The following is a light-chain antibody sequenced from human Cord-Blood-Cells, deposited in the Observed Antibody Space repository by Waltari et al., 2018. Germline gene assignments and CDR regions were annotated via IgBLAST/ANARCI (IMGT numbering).Light chain of an antibody. CDR3: QQYGSSLWT. J-gene: IGKJ1*01. CDR2: GAS. Sequence: EIVLTQSPGTLSLSPGERATLSCRASQGVSSSYLAWYQQKPGQAPRLLIYGASSRATGIQDRLSGSGSGTDFTLTISRLEPEDFAVYYCQQYGSSLWTFGQGTKVEIK. CDR1: QGVSSSY. V-gene: IGKV3-20*01.